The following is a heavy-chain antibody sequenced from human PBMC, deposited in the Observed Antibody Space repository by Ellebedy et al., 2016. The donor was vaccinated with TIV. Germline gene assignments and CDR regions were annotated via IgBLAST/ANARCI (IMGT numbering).Heavy chain of an antibody. D-gene: IGHD3-16*01. CDR1: GFTFSRYD. V-gene: IGHV3-13*01. J-gene: IGHJ6*02. Sequence: GESLKISXAASGFTFSRYDMHWVRQSTRKGLEWAASIDNAGDTYYPGSVKSRFTISRENAKNSLYLQMNSLRVEDTAVYYCTRFEIISGGGYGMDVWGQGTTVTVSS. CDR3: TRFEIISGGGYGMDV. CDR2: IDNAGDT.